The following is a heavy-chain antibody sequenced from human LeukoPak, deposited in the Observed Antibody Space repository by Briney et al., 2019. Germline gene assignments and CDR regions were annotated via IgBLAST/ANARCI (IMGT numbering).Heavy chain of an antibody. CDR2: IHNSGRT. Sequence: PSETLSLTCSVSGGSISSHYWSWVRQPPGKGLEWIGYIHNSGRTNHNPSLKSRVTISVDTSKNQFSLTLSSVTAADTAVYYCARHESYSNFDYWGQGTLVTVSS. CDR3: ARHESYSNFDY. V-gene: IGHV4-59*11. D-gene: IGHD1-26*01. CDR1: GGSISSHY. J-gene: IGHJ4*02.